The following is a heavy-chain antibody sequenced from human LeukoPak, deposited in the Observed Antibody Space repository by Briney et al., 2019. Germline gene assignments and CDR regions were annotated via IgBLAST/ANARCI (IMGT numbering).Heavy chain of an antibody. CDR2: ISSSSSYI. CDR3: AREVVERSAYYYMDV. CDR1: GFTFSSYS. Sequence: GGSLRLSCAASGFTFSSYSMNWVRQAPGKGLEWVSCISSSSSYIYYADSVKGRFTISRDNAKNSLYLQMNSLRAEATAVYYCAREVVERSAYYYMDVWGKGTTVTVSS. J-gene: IGHJ6*03. D-gene: IGHD1-1*01. V-gene: IGHV3-21*01.